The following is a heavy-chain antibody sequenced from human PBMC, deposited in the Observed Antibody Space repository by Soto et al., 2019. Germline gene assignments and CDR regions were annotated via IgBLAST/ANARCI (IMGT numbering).Heavy chain of an antibody. CDR3: AKDHPVGALDY. J-gene: IGHJ4*02. Sequence: QVQLVESGGGVVQPGRSLRLSCAASGFTFSSYGMHWVRQAPGKGLEWVAVISYDGSNKYYADSVKGRFTISRDNSKSSLYLQMNSLRAEDTAVYYCAKDHPVGALDYWGQGTLVTVSS. V-gene: IGHV3-30*18. CDR1: GFTFSSYG. D-gene: IGHD1-26*01. CDR2: ISYDGSNK.